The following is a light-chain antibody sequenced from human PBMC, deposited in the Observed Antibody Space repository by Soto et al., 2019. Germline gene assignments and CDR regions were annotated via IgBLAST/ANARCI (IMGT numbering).Light chain of an antibody. J-gene: IGKJ1*01. CDR3: QQYGTSPSWT. V-gene: IGKV3-20*01. CDR1: QSVTNNY. CDR2: AAS. Sequence: EIVLTQSTGTLSLSPGERATLSCRASQSVTNNYLAWYQQRPGQAPRLLISAASRRATGIPDRFSGSGSGTDFTLTISRLEPEDFAVYYCQQYGTSPSWTFGQGTKVDIK.